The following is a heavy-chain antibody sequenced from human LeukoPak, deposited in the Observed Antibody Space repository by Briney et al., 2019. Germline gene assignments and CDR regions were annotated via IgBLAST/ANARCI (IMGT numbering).Heavy chain of an antibody. Sequence: ASVKVSCKTSGYTFTNYGISWVRQAPGQGLEWMGWISAYNGNTNYEQKFQGRVTMTTDTMTTDTSTSTAYMELRSLRSDDTAVYYCAREARNDVDTAMATWWFDPWGQGTLVTVSS. CDR2: ISAYNGNT. V-gene: IGHV1-18*01. D-gene: IGHD5-18*01. J-gene: IGHJ5*02. CDR1: GYTFTNYG. CDR3: AREARNDVDTAMATWWFDP.